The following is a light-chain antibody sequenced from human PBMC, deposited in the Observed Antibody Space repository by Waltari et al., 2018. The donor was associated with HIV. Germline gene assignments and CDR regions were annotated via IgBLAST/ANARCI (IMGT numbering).Light chain of an antibody. J-gene: IGLJ2*01. CDR3: QSYDSRLSGSV. CDR1: GSNIGATYD. CDR2: GNS. V-gene: IGLV1-40*01. Sequence: SVLTKPPSVSGAPGQRVTISCSESGSNIGATYDVHWYQHLPGTAPKLLIYGNSNRPSGVPDRFSGSKSGTSASLAITGLQPEDEGDYYCQSYDSRLSGSVFGGGTKLTVL.